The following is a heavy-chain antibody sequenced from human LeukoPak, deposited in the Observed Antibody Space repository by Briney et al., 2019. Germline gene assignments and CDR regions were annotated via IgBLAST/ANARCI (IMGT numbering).Heavy chain of an antibody. D-gene: IGHD3-3*01. CDR3: ARSYYDFWSGSLFDP. Sequence: SETLSLTCTVSGGSISSSSYYWGWIRQPPGKGLEWIGSIYYSGSTYYNPSLKSRVTISVDTSKNQFSLKLSSVTAADTAVYYCARSYYDFWSGSLFDPWGQGTLVTVSS. V-gene: IGHV4-39*07. J-gene: IGHJ5*02. CDR2: IYYSGST. CDR1: GGSISSSSYY.